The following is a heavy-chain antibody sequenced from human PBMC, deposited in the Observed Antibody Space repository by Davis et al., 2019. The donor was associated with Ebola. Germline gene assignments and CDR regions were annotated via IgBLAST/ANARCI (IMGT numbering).Heavy chain of an antibody. Sequence: PGGSLRLSCAASGFTFSSYWMHWVGQAPGKGLEWVSAFSGSVGSTYYADSVKGRFTISRDNSKNTLYLKMNSLRAEDTAVYYCARVLLWFGKLSAFDYWGQGTLVTVSS. V-gene: IGHV3-23*01. CDR1: GFTFSSYW. CDR3: ARVLLWFGKLSAFDY. D-gene: IGHD3-10*01. J-gene: IGHJ4*02. CDR2: FSGSVGST.